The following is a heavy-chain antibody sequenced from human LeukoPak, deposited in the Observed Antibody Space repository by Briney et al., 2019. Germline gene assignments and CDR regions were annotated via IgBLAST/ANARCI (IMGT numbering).Heavy chain of an antibody. J-gene: IGHJ4*02. D-gene: IGHD1-26*01. CDR1: GGSFSGYY. V-gene: IGHV4-34*01. Sequence: SETLSLTCAVYGGSFSGYYWSWLRQPPGKGLEWIGEINHSGSTNYNPSLTSRVTISVDTSKNQFSLKLSSVTAADTAVYYCARESRYSGSYYGAYYFDYWGQGTLVTVPS. CDR3: ARESRYSGSYYGAYYFDY. CDR2: INHSGST.